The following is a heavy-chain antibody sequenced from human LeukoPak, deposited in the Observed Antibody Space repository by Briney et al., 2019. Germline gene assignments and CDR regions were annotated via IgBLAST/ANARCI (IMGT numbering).Heavy chain of an antibody. V-gene: IGHV3-20*04. Sequence: GSLRLSCAASGFTFGDYGMSWVRQAPGKGLGWVSGINWNGESTGYEDSVKGRFTISRDNAKNSLYLQMNSLRAEDTAVYYCAKVVHYYYDSSGLGFDYWGQGTLVTVSS. CDR3: AKVVHYYYDSSGLGFDY. J-gene: IGHJ4*02. CDR1: GFTFGDYG. CDR2: INWNGEST. D-gene: IGHD3-22*01.